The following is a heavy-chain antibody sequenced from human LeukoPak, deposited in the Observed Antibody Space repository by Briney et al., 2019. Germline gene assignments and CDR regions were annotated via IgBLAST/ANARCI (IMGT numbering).Heavy chain of an antibody. CDR3: ARDNWRYCSTTSCQEAFDI. CDR2: IHYSGST. CDR1: GGSISSYY. D-gene: IGHD2-2*01. Sequence: PSETLSLTCTVSGGSISSYYWSWIRQPPGKGLEWIGYIHYSGSTNYNPSLKSRVTTSIDTSKNQFSLKLSSVTAADTAVYYCARDNWRYCSTTSCQEAFDIWGQGTMVTVSS. V-gene: IGHV4-59*01. J-gene: IGHJ3*02.